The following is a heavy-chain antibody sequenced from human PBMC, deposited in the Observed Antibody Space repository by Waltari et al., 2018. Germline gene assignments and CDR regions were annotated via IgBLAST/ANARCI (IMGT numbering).Heavy chain of an antibody. V-gene: IGHV4-39*01. CDR3: ARHAGATKSYYFDY. J-gene: IGHJ4*02. D-gene: IGHD1-26*01. Sequence: QLQLQESGPGLVTPAETLSPTCTVSGGSISSSSYHWGRLRRPPGKGLEWIGSIYYSGSTYYNPSLKSRVTISVDTSKNQFSLKLSSVIAADTAVYYCARHAGATKSYYFDYWGQGTLVTVSS. CDR2: IYYSGST. CDR1: GGSISSSSYH.